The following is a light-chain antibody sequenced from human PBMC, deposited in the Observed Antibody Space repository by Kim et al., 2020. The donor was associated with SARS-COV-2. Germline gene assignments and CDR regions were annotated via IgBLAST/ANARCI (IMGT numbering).Light chain of an antibody. CDR3: QVWDSGSAHWV. Sequence: SYVLAQPPSVSVAPGQTATITCGGDNIRTKAVHWYQQKPGQAPLLVIYYDSDRPSGIPERLSGSNSGNTATLTISRVEAGDEADFYCQVWDSGSAHWVFGGGTQLTVL. CDR2: YDS. J-gene: IGLJ3*02. V-gene: IGLV3-21*04. CDR1: NIRTKA.